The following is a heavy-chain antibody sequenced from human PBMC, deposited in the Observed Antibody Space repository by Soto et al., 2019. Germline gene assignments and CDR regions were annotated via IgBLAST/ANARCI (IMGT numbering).Heavy chain of an antibody. CDR3: ARENSVQAWLHHFDH. Sequence: AGSLRLSCEPSGFSISSLAINWVRHAPGRGLDWVSYISDDVAYIYYAASLKGRLTISRDNDKKSLSLQMNNLRAEDTAVYYCARENSVQAWLHHFDHWGMGTLVTVSS. J-gene: IGHJ4*02. V-gene: IGHV3-21*05. D-gene: IGHD5-18*01. CDR1: GFSISSLA. CDR2: ISDDVAYI.